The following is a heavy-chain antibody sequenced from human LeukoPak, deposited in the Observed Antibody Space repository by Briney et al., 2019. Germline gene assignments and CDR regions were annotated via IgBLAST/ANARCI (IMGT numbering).Heavy chain of an antibody. V-gene: IGHV1-2*02. CDR1: GYTFTGYY. J-gene: IGHJ4*02. Sequence: ASVKVSCKASGYTFTGYYMHWVRQAPGQGLEWMGWINPNSGGTNYAQKFQGRVTMTRDTSISTAYMELSRLRSDDTAVYYCARGRYDSSGYYSFFDYWGQGTLVTVSS. CDR2: INPNSGGT. CDR3: ARGRYDSSGYYSFFDY. D-gene: IGHD3-22*01.